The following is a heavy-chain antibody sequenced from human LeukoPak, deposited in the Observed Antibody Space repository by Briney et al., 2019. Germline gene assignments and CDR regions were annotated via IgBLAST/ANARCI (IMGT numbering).Heavy chain of an antibody. Sequence: GGSLRLFCAASGFTFSRYAMNWLRQAPGKGLEWVSAISGSGDNTYYAASVKGRFTISRDNSKNTLYMQMNSLRAEHTAVYYCAKDRGDNAARSRFDPWGQGTLVTVSS. D-gene: IGHD4-17*01. CDR2: ISGSGDNT. J-gene: IGHJ5*02. V-gene: IGHV3-23*01. CDR1: GFTFSRYA. CDR3: AKDRGDNAARSRFDP.